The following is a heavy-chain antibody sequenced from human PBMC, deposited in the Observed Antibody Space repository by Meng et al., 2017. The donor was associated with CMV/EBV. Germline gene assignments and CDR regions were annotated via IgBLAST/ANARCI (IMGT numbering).Heavy chain of an antibody. D-gene: IGHD2-21*02. CDR1: GGSISSGSYY. J-gene: IGHJ4*02. CDR2: IYTSGST. Sequence: QGHRQESGPGLVKPSQTLSLTCTVSGGSISSGSYYWSWIRQPAGKGLEWIGRIYTSGSTNYNPSLKSRVTISVDTSKNQFSLKLSSVTAADTAVYYCAREGDNPFDYWGQGTLVTVSS. V-gene: IGHV4-61*02. CDR3: AREGDNPFDY.